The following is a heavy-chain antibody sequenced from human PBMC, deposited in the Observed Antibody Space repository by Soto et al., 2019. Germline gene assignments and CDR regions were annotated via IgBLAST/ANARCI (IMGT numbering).Heavy chain of an antibody. CDR1: GFTFSTDS. CDR2: ISTSGATR. D-gene: IGHD6-19*01. CDR3: ARFFGSGFDY. Sequence: EVQLVESGGGLVQPGGSLRLSCVASGFTFSTDSMNWVRQAPGKGLEWVAHISTSGATRYYADSVKGRFTISRDNAKTSLYLQMDSLRNEDAAVYYCARFFGSGFDYWGQGTLVTVSS. V-gene: IGHV3-48*02. J-gene: IGHJ4*02.